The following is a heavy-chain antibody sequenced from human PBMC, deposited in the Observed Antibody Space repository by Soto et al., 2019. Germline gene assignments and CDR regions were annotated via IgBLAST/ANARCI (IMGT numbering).Heavy chain of an antibody. J-gene: IGHJ3*02. CDR1: GGTFSSYT. Sequence: QVQLVQSGAEVKKPGSSVKVSCKASGGTFSSYTISWVRQAPGQGLEWMGRIIPILGIANYAQKFQGRVTITADKCTSTAYMELSSLRSEDTAVYYCARDRRTGGAFDIWGQGTMVTVSS. CDR2: IIPILGIA. CDR3: ARDRRTGGAFDI. V-gene: IGHV1-69*08. D-gene: IGHD3-10*01.